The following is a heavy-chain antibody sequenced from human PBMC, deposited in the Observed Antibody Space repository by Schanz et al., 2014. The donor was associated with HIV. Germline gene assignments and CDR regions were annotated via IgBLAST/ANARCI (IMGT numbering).Heavy chain of an antibody. J-gene: IGHJ4*02. V-gene: IGHV3-23*04. CDR1: RFTFSRYG. CDR3: AKPEYDSRGNSQSHFDY. D-gene: IGHD3-22*01. Sequence: VQLVESGGGVVQPGRSLRLSCAASRFTFSRYGMSWVRQAPGKGLEWVSSISESGGRSYYADSVNGRFTISRDNSKNTLYLQMTTLRIDDTAVYYCAKPEYDSRGNSQSHFDYWGQGTLVTVSS. CDR2: ISESGGRS.